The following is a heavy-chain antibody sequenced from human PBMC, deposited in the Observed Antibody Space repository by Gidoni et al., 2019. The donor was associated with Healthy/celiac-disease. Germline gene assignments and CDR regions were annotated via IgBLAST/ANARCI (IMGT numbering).Heavy chain of an antibody. CDR2: ISSSSSTI. Sequence: EVQLVESGGGLVQPGGSLRLSCAASGFTFSSYSMTWVRQAPGKGLEWVSYISSSSSTIYYADSVKGRFTISRDNAKNSLYLQMNSLRAEDTAVYYCAYVNWNDDYWGQGTLVTVSS. CDR1: GFTFSSYS. J-gene: IGHJ4*02. D-gene: IGHD1-20*01. V-gene: IGHV3-48*01. CDR3: AYVNWNDDY.